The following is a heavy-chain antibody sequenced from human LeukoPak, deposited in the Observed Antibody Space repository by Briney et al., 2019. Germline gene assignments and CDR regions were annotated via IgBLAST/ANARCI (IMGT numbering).Heavy chain of an antibody. CDR3: ARRTYNSPFAY. CDR2: INHSGST. V-gene: IGHV4-34*01. J-gene: IGHJ4*02. D-gene: IGHD1-20*01. CDR1: GGSFSGYY. Sequence: SETLSLTCAVYGGSFSGYYWSRIRQPPGKGLEWIGEINHSGSTNYNPSLKSRVTISADTSKNQFSLKLSSVTAADTAVYYCARRTYNSPFAYWGQGTLVTVSS.